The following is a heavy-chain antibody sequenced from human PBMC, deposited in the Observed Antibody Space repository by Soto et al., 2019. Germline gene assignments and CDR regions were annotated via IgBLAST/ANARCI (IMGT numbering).Heavy chain of an antibody. CDR2: IYYSGST. CDR1: GGSISSYY. V-gene: IGHV4-59*01. CDR3: ARGWGIAVAGTWFDY. Sequence: SETLSLTCTVSGGSISSYYWSWIRQPPGKGLEWIGYIYYSGSTNYNPSLKSRVTISLDTSKNQFSLKLSSVTAADTAVYYCARGWGIAVAGTWFDYWGQGTLVTVSS. D-gene: IGHD6-19*01. J-gene: IGHJ4*02.